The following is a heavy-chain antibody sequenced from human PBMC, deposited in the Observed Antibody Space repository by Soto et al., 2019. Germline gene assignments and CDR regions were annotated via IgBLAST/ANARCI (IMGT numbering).Heavy chain of an antibody. Sequence: QAQLVQSGAEVKRPGASVKVSCRASGYTFTSSNINWVRQAAGQGPEWIGWMNPINGNAAFAREFQGRVTVTRDTSTDTAYMEVGGLSSGDTAIYYCARAVGIAVTGLDLWGPGTLVTVSS. CDR1: GYTFTSSN. CDR3: ARAVGIAVTGLDL. J-gene: IGHJ5*02. CDR2: MNPINGNA. V-gene: IGHV1-8*01. D-gene: IGHD6-19*01.